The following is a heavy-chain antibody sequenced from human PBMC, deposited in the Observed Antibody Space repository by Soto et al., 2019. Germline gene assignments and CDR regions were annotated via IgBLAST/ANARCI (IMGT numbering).Heavy chain of an antibody. J-gene: IGHJ6*02. CDR3: AKAYRRENYYYYGMDV. D-gene: IGHD4-4*01. Sequence: EVQLLESGGGLVQPGGSLTLSCAASGFTFRSYAMSWVRQAPGKGLVWVSTISGSGGSTYYADSVKGRFTISRDNSKNTLYLQMNSLRAEDTAVYYCAKAYRRENYYYYGMDVWGQGTTVTVSS. CDR1: GFTFRSYA. V-gene: IGHV3-23*01. CDR2: ISGSGGST.